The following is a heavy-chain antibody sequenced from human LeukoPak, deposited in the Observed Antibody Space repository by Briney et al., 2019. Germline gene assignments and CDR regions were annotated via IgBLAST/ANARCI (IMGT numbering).Heavy chain of an antibody. CDR3: ARDLSGVTGYTYGRGIDY. CDR1: GFTFSSYS. CDR2: ISTSSSYI. V-gene: IGHV3-21*01. D-gene: IGHD5-18*01. Sequence: GGSLRLSCAASGFTFSSYSMNWVRQAPGKGLEWVSFISTSSSYIHNADSVKGRFTISRDNAENSLYLQMNSLRAEDTAVYYCARDLSGVTGYTYGRGIDYWGQGTLVTVSS. J-gene: IGHJ4*02.